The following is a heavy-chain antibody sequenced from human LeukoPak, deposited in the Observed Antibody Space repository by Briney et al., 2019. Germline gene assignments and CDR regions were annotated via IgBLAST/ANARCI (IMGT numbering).Heavy chain of an antibody. V-gene: IGHV3-48*03. CDR2: ISSSGSTI. D-gene: IGHD5-24*01. Sequence: GGSLRLSCAASGLTFSSYEMNWVRQAPGKGLEWVSYISSSGSTIYYADSVKGRFTISRDNAKNSLYLQMNSLRAEDTAVYYCARDRARDGYKYQTAEFDYWGQGTLVTVSS. CDR1: GLTFSSYE. J-gene: IGHJ4*02. CDR3: ARDRARDGYKYQTAEFDY.